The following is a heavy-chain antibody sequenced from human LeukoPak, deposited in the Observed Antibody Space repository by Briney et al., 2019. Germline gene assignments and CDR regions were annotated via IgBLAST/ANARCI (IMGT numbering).Heavy chain of an antibody. Sequence: GGSLRLSCAASGFTFSSYSMNWVRQAPGKGLEWVAAISTTSGNIYYADSVKGRFTISRDNAKNSLYLQMNSLRAEDTAVYYCARLVLTTGPAGDFDYWGQGTLVTVSS. D-gene: IGHD1-1*01. CDR2: ISTTSGNI. CDR3: ARLVLTTGPAGDFDY. V-gene: IGHV3-21*01. J-gene: IGHJ4*02. CDR1: GFTFSSYS.